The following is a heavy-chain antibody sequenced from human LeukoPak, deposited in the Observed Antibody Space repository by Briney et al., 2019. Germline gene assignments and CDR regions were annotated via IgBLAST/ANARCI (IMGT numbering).Heavy chain of an antibody. Sequence: GGSLRLSCVASGFTFSIYEMNWVRQAPGKGLEWVSSISSSSSYIYYADSVKGRFTISRDNAKNSLYLQMNSLRAEDTAVYYCARDRGSSSWYRENWFDPWGQGTLVTVSS. CDR2: ISSSSSYI. CDR3: ARDRGSSSWYRENWFDP. CDR1: GFTFSIYE. J-gene: IGHJ5*02. D-gene: IGHD6-13*01. V-gene: IGHV3-21*01.